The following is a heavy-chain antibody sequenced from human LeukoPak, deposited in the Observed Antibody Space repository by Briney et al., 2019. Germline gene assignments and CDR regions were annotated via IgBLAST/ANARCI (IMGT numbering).Heavy chain of an antibody. Sequence: SETLSFTCAVYGGSFSGYYWSWIRQPPGKGLEWIGEINHSGSTNYNPSLKSRVAISVDTSKNQFSLKLSSVTAADTAVYYCARGGYDLDPWGQGTLVTVSS. V-gene: IGHV4-34*01. CDR3: ARGGYDLDP. J-gene: IGHJ5*02. CDR1: GGSFSGYY. D-gene: IGHD2-2*01. CDR2: INHSGST.